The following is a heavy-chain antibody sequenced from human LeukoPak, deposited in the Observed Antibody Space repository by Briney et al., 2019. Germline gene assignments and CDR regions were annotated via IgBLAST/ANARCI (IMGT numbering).Heavy chain of an antibody. CDR3: ARANYYDSSGYSRGAFDI. Sequence: SETLSLTCTVSGGSISSYYWSWIRQPPGKGLEWIGYIYYSGSTNYNPSLKSRVTISVDTSKNQFSLKLSSVTAADTAMYYCARANYYDSSGYSRGAFDIWGQGTMVTVSS. CDR2: IYYSGST. V-gene: IGHV4-59*08. D-gene: IGHD3-22*01. J-gene: IGHJ3*02. CDR1: GGSISSYY.